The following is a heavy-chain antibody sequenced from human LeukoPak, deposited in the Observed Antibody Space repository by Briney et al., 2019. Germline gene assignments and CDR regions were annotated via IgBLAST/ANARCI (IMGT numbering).Heavy chain of an antibody. CDR1: GGSISSSNW. V-gene: IGHV4-4*02. D-gene: IGHD4-17*01. CDR3: ARGALGGAVTTLYNWFDP. J-gene: IGHJ5*02. CDR2: IYHSGST. Sequence: SETLSLTCAVSGGSISSSNWWSWVRQPPGKGLEWIGEIYHSGSTTYNPSLKSRVTISVDTSKNQFSLKLSSVTAADTAVYYCARGALGGAVTTLYNWFDPWGQGTLVTVSS.